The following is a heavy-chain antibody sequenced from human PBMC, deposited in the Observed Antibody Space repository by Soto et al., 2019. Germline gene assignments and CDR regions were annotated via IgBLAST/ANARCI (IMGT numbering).Heavy chain of an antibody. CDR3: ASGGKSPSLKTWYYFDY. CDR1: GGSISSYY. Sequence: SETLSLTCTVSGGSISSYYWSWIRQPPGKGLEWIGYIYYSGSTNYNPSLKSRVTISVDTSKNQFSLKLSSVTAADTAVYYCASGGKSPSLKTWYYFDYWGQGTLVTVSS. CDR2: IYYSGST. V-gene: IGHV4-59*01. J-gene: IGHJ4*02. D-gene: IGHD3-16*01.